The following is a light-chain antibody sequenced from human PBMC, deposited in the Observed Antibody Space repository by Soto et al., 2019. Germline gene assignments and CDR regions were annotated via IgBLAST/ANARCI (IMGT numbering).Light chain of an antibody. CDR2: GAS. CDR3: QQYGSSPPRSDP. V-gene: IGKV3-20*01. Sequence: EIVLTQSPGTLSLSPGERATLSCRASQSINSNYLAWYQKKPGQAPRLLIYGASSRATGIPDRFSGSGSGTDFTLTIIRLEPEDFAVYYCQQYGSSPPRSDPFGQGTNLDIK. J-gene: IGKJ2*01. CDR1: QSINSNY.